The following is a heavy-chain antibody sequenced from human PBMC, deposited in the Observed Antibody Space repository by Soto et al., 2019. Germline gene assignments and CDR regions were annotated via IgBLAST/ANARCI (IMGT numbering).Heavy chain of an antibody. J-gene: IGHJ6*02. Sequence: GGSLRLSCAASGFTFGSYAMSWVRQAPGKGLEWVSAISGSGGSTYYADSVKGRFTISRDNSKNTLYLQMNSLRAEDTAVYYCAKDQKPLVYYYYGMDVWGQGTQVTVSS. V-gene: IGHV3-23*01. CDR1: GFTFGSYA. CDR3: AKDQKPLVYYYYGMDV. D-gene: IGHD6-6*01. CDR2: ISGSGGST.